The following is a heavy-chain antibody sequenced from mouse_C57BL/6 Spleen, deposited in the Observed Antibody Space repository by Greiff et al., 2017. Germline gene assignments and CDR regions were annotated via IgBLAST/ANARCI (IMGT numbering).Heavy chain of an antibody. Sequence: VKVVESGAELVRPGASVTLSCKASGYTFTDYEMHWVKQTPVHGLEWIGAIDPETGGTAYNQKFKGKAILTADKSSSTVYMELRSLTSEDSAVYYCTRPLIYYGNYYFDYWGQGTTLTVSS. D-gene: IGHD2-1*01. CDR3: TRPLIYYGNYYFDY. CDR2: IDPETGGT. CDR1: GYTFTDYE. J-gene: IGHJ2*01. V-gene: IGHV1-15*01.